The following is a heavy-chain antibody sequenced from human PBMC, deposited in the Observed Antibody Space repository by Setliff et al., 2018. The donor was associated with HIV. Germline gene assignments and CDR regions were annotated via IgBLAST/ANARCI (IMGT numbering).Heavy chain of an antibody. J-gene: IGHJ4*02. CDR2: VSYSEKT. D-gene: IGHD3-10*01. V-gene: IGHV4-39*01. Sequence: KPSETLSLTCTVSGGSISRSSYFWTWIRQRPGQGLEWIGYIYYNGRVSYSEKTYYSPSLKSRVTISVDSSKNQFSLKLNSVTAADTALYYCTRHAPSGELYYFDYWGQGILVTVSS. CDR3: TRHAPSGELYYFDY. CDR1: GGSISRSSYF.